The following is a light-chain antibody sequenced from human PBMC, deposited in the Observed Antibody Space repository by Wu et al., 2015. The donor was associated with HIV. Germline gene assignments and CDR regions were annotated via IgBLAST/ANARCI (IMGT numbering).Light chain of an antibody. V-gene: IGKV1-39*01. Sequence: DIQMTQSPSSLSASVGDRVTITCRASQSISSYLNWYQQKPGKAPKLLIYAASSLQSGVPSRFSGSGSGTDFTLTISSLQPEDFATYYCQQSYTYPPTWTFGQGTKVEIK. CDR2: AAS. CDR1: QSISSY. J-gene: IGKJ1*01. CDR3: QQSYTYPPTWT.